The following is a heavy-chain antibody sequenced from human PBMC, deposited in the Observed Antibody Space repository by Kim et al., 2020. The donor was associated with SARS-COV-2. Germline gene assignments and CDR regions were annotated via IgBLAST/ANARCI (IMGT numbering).Heavy chain of an antibody. J-gene: IGHJ6*02. Sequence: GGSLRLSCAASGFTFSSYGMHWVRQAPGKGLEWVAVIWYDGSNKYYADSVKGRFTISRDNSKNTLYLQMNSLRAEDTAVYYCAREVHDYSNYGGEMDYYYGMDVWGQGTTVTVSS. D-gene: IGHD4-4*01. CDR2: IWYDGSNK. CDR3: AREVHDYSNYGGEMDYYYGMDV. CDR1: GFTFSSYG. V-gene: IGHV3-33*01.